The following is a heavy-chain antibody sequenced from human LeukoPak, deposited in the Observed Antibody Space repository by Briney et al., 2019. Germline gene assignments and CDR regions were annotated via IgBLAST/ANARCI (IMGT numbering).Heavy chain of an antibody. CDR2: IYPGDSDT. V-gene: IGHV5-51*01. D-gene: IGHD1-26*01. CDR1: GYSFTSYW. J-gene: IGHJ4*02. CDR3: ARPTGTVGASFDY. Sequence: GESLKISCKGSGYSFTSYWIGWVRQIPGKGLEWMGIIYPGDSDTRYSPSFQGQVTISADKPISTAYLQWSSLKASDTAMYYCARPTGTVGASFDYWGQGTLVTVSS.